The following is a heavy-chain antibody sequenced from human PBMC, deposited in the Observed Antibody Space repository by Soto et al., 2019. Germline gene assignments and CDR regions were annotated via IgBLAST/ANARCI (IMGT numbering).Heavy chain of an antibody. CDR2: IYSGDSDT. CDR1: VYSFTSYW. Sequence: GESRKTSCKGPVYSFTSYWIGWVRHMPGKGLEWMGIIYSGDSDTRDSPSFQGQVTISADKSISTAYLQWSSLKASDTAMYYCARHETVGATTPFDYWGQGTLVTVSS. J-gene: IGHJ4*02. D-gene: IGHD1-26*01. V-gene: IGHV5-51*01. CDR3: ARHETVGATTPFDY.